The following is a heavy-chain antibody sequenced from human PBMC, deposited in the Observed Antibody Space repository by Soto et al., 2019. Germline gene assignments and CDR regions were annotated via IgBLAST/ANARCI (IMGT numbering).Heavy chain of an antibody. Sequence: PSETLSLTCTVSGGSISSSRCHWGWIRQPPGKGLEWIASIKYSGTTFYNPSLKSRVTLSVDTSKNQFALKLSSVTAADTAVYYCARGAGLRWLDYWGQGTLVTVSS. CDR2: IKYSGTT. V-gene: IGHV4-39*06. CDR3: ARGAGLRWLDY. CDR1: GGSISSSRCH. J-gene: IGHJ4*02. D-gene: IGHD4-17*01.